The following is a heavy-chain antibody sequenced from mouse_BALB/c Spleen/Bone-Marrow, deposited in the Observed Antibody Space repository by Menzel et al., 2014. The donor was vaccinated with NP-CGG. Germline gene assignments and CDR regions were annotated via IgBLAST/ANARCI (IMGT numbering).Heavy chain of an antibody. J-gene: IGHJ2*01. D-gene: IGHD2-4*01. CDR2: ISSGGST. Sequence: EVKLMESGGGLVKPGGSLKLSCAASGFTFSSYAMSWVRQAPEKRLEWVASISSGGSTYYPDSVKGRFTISRDNARNILYLQMSSLRSEDTAMYYCARDDYDDQYYFDYWGQGTTLTVSS. CDR3: ARDDYDDQYYFDY. CDR1: GFTFSSYA. V-gene: IGHV5-6-5*01.